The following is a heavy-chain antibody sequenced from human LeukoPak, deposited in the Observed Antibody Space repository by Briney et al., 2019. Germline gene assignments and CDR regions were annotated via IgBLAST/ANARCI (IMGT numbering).Heavy chain of an antibody. J-gene: IGHJ4*02. CDR1: GFTFSSYA. Sequence: GGSLRLSCSASGFTFSSYAMHWVRQAPGKGLEYVSAISSNGGSTYYADSVKGRFTISRDNFKNTLYLQMSSLRAEDTAVYYCVRSGIAAAGTAFRFDYWGQGTLVTVSS. V-gene: IGHV3-64D*06. CDR3: VRSGIAAAGTAFRFDY. CDR2: ISSNGGST. D-gene: IGHD6-13*01.